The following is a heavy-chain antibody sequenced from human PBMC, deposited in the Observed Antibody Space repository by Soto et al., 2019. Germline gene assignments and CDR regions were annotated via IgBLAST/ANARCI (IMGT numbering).Heavy chain of an antibody. V-gene: IGHV3-15*01. CDR2: IKSKTDGGTT. Sequence: LRLSCAASGFTFSNAWMRWVRQAPGKGLEWVGRIKSKTDGGTTDYAAPVKGRFTISRDDSKNTLYLQMNSLKTEDTAVYYCTTEVDYYDSSGYYRYYFDYWGQGTLVTVSS. J-gene: IGHJ4*02. CDR3: TTEVDYYDSSGYYRYYFDY. CDR1: GFTFSNAW. D-gene: IGHD3-22*01.